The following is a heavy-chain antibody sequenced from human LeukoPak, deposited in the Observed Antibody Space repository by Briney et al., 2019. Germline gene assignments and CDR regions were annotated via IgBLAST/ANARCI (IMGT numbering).Heavy chain of an antibody. CDR3: ATWGYYDFWSGYYSVDMDV. CDR2: ISWNSGSI. D-gene: IGHD3-3*01. V-gene: IGHV3-9*01. J-gene: IGHJ6*03. Sequence: QPGRCLRLSCAASGFTFDDYAMHSVRQAPGKGLAWVSGISWNSGSIGYADSVKGRFTISRDNAKNSLYLQMNSLRAEDTALYYCATWGYYDFWSGYYSVDMDVWGKGTTVTVSS. CDR1: GFTFDDYA.